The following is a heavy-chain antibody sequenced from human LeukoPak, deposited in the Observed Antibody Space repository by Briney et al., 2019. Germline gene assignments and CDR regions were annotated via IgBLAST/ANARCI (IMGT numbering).Heavy chain of an antibody. CDR2: IYYSGST. J-gene: IGHJ3*02. V-gene: IGHV4-59*12. CDR1: GGSISSYY. D-gene: IGHD4-17*01. Sequence: RTSETLSLTCTVSGGSISSYYWGWIRQPPGKGLEWIGYIYYSGSTNYNPSLKSRVTISVDTSKNQFSLKLSSVTAADTAVYYCASSYGDPATGAFDIWGQGTMVTVSS. CDR3: ASSYGDPATGAFDI.